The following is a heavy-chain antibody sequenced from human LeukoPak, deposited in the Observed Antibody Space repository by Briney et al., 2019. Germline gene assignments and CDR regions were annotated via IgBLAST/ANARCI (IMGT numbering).Heavy chain of an antibody. V-gene: IGHV3-30*03. D-gene: IGHD6-19*01. CDR1: GFTFSSYG. Sequence: GGSLRLSCAASGFTFSSYGMHWVRQAPGKGLEWVAVISYDGSNKYYADSVKGRFTISRDNSKNTLYLQMNSLRAEDTAVYYCARDGIAVAGTGRDRGYYYYMDVWGKGTTVTVSS. CDR2: ISYDGSNK. J-gene: IGHJ6*03. CDR3: ARDGIAVAGTGRDRGYYYYMDV.